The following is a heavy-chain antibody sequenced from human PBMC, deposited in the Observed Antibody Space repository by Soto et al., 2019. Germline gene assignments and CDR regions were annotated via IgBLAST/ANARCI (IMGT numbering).Heavy chain of an antibody. CDR1: GFTFTSSA. V-gene: IGHV1-58*01. Sequence: AASVKVSCKASGFTFTSSAVQWVRQARGQRLEWIGWIVVGSGNTNYAQKFQERVTITRDMSTSTAYMELSSLRSEDTAVYYCAADRPDDDFWSGYTPYYYYGMDVWGQGTTVTVSS. D-gene: IGHD3-3*01. CDR2: IVVGSGNT. CDR3: AADRPDDDFWSGYTPYYYYGMDV. J-gene: IGHJ6*02.